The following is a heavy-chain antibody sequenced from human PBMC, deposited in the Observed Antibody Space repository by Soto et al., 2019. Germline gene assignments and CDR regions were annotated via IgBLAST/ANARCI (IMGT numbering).Heavy chain of an antibody. J-gene: IGHJ5*02. CDR1: GDSITTTTSY. D-gene: IGHD3-3*01. V-gene: IGHV4-39*01. Sequence: PSETLSLTCTVSGDSITTTTSYWGWVRQPPGKGLEWIGSIYYTGDTFDNPSLKSRVTMSIDTPRNQFSLKLRSVTAEDTALYFCAGHLRRVAIFGEDQWWWFDPWGQGVLVTVSS. CDR3: AGHLRRVAIFGEDQWWWFDP. CDR2: IYYTGDT.